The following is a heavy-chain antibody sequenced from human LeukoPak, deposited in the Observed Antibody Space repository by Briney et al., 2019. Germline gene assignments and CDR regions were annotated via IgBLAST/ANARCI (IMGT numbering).Heavy chain of an antibody. CDR3: ARNQALYDILTGYYYFDY. D-gene: IGHD3-9*01. J-gene: IGHJ4*02. V-gene: IGHV1-69*06. CDR2: IIPIFGTA. CDR1: GGTFSSYA. Sequence: SVKVSCKASGGTFSSYAISWVRQAPGQGLEWMGGIIPIFGTANYAQKFQGRVTITADKSASTAYMELSSLRSEDTAVYYCARNQALYDILTGYYYFDYWGQGTLVTVSS.